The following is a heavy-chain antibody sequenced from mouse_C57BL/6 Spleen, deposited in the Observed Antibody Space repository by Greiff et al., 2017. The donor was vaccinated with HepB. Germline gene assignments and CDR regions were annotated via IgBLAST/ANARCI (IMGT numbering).Heavy chain of an antibody. CDR3: ARYWDPYAMDY. V-gene: IGHV1-26*01. Sequence: EVQLQQSGPELVKPGASVKISCKASGYTFTDYYMNWVKQSHGKSLEWIGDINPNNGGTSYNQKFKGKATLTVDKSSSTAYMELRSLTSEDSAVYYCARYWDPYAMDYWGQGTSVTVSS. CDR2: INPNNGGT. CDR1: GYTFTDYY. J-gene: IGHJ4*01. D-gene: IGHD4-1*01.